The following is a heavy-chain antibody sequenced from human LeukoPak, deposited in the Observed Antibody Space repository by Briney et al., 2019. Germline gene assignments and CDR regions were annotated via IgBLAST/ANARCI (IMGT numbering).Heavy chain of an antibody. Sequence: PGGSLRLSCAASGFTFSSYEMNWVRQAPGKGLEWVSYISSSGSTIYYADSVKGRFTISRDNAKNSLYPQMNSLRAEDTAVYYCASNLGMTTFDYWGQGTLVTVSS. J-gene: IGHJ4*02. V-gene: IGHV3-48*03. CDR2: ISSSGSTI. CDR3: ASNLGMTTFDY. D-gene: IGHD4-17*01. CDR1: GFTFSSYE.